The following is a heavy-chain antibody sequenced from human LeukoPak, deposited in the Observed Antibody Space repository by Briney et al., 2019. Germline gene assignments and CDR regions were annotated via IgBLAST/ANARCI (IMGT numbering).Heavy chain of an antibody. D-gene: IGHD3-3*01. CDR2: ISGSGGST. V-gene: IGHV3-23*01. Sequence: GGSLRLSCAASGFTFSSYAMSWVRQAPVKGLEWVSAISGSGGSTYYADSVKGRFTISRDNSKNTLYLQMNSLRAEDTAVYYCAKFRWSGYYSSGYYFDYWGQGTLVTVSS. CDR1: GFTFSSYA. CDR3: AKFRWSGYYSSGYYFDY. J-gene: IGHJ4*02.